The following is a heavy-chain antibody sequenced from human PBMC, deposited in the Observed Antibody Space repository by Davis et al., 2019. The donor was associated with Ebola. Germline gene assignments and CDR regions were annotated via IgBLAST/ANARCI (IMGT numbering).Heavy chain of an antibody. Sequence: ASVTVSCKASAYTFTNYYMHWVRQAPGQGLEWMGMINANVGRTIYAQKFQGRVTVTRDTSTTTVYMDLSSLRSEDTALYYCTTPGGQDSGYDVFDIWGQGTMVTVSS. CDR2: INANVGRT. CDR1: AYTFTNYY. J-gene: IGHJ3*02. D-gene: IGHD5-12*01. CDR3: TTPGGQDSGYDVFDI. V-gene: IGHV1-46*03.